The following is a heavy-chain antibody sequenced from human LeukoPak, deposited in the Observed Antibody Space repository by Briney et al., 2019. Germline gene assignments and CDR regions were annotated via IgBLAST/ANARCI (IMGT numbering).Heavy chain of an antibody. CDR3: ARDLRGYGAFDI. Sequence: ASETLSLTCAVSGASISSDGYYWSWIRQHPGKGLEWIGYIYYSVSAYYNPSLKSRVTISVDTSKNQFSLKLTSVTAADTAVYYCARDLRGYGAFDIWGQGTMVTVSS. CDR1: GASISSDGYY. J-gene: IGHJ3*02. V-gene: IGHV4-31*11. D-gene: IGHD5-12*01. CDR2: IYYSVSA.